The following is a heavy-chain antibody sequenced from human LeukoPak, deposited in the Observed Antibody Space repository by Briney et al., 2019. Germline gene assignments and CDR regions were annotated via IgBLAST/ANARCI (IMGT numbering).Heavy chain of an antibody. Sequence: SETLSLTCTVSGGSISSYYWSWIRQPPGKGLEWIGYIYYSGSINYNPSLKSRVTISVDTSKNQFSLKLSSVTAADTAVYYCARGVVIHAFDIWGQGTMVTVSS. CDR3: ARGVVIHAFDI. D-gene: IGHD3-3*01. J-gene: IGHJ3*02. CDR1: GGSISSYY. V-gene: IGHV4-59*08. CDR2: IYYSGSI.